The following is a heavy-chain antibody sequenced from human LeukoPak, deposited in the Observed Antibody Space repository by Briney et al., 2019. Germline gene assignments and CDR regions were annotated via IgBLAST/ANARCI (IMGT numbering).Heavy chain of an antibody. CDR3: ARDRTYCSGGSCYPFFDY. CDR1: GFTFSSYS. D-gene: IGHD2-15*01. Sequence: PGGSLRLSCAAPGFTFSSYSMNWVRQAPGKGLEWVSSISSSSTYIYYADSVKGRFTISRDNAKNSLYLQMNSLRAEDTAVHYCARDRTYCSGGSCYPFFDYWGQGTLVTVSS. CDR2: ISSSSTYI. V-gene: IGHV3-21*01. J-gene: IGHJ4*02.